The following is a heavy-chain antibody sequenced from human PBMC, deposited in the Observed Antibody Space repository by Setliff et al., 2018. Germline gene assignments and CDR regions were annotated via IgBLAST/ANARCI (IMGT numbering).Heavy chain of an antibody. J-gene: IGHJ5*02. Sequence: LRLSCAASGFTFSDHYMDWVRQAPGKGLEWVGRTRNKANSYTTEYAASVKGRFTISRDNAKNSLYLQMNSLRAEDTAVYYCARAPSSSSASWFDPWGQGTLVTVSS. CDR3: ARAPSSSSASWFDP. CDR1: GFTFSDHY. V-gene: IGHV3-72*01. CDR2: TRNKANSYTT. D-gene: IGHD6-6*01.